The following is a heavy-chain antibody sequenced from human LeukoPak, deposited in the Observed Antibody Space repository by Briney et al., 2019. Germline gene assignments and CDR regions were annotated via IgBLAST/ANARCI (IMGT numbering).Heavy chain of an antibody. CDR1: GFAFSSYA. CDR3: AKEGIVAVPAAMMDV. J-gene: IGHJ6*04. D-gene: IGHD2-2*01. V-gene: IGHV3-23*01. CDR2: IRGSGGTT. Sequence: RSGGSLRLSCAASGFAFSSYAMSWVRQAPGKGLEWVSAIRGSGGTTYYADSVKGRFTISRDDSKNTLYLQMNSLRAEDTALYYCAKEGIVAVPAAMMDVWGKGTTVTVSS.